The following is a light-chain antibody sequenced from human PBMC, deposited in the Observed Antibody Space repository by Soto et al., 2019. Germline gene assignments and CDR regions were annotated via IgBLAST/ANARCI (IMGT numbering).Light chain of an antibody. V-gene: IGKV3-11*01. CDR3: HQRSKWPLT. CDR1: QSARTY. Sequence: EIVLTQSPATLSLSPGGRATLSCRASQSARTYLAWYQQKTGQAPRLLIYDASNKATDIPDRFSGSGSGTDFTLTISSLDPEDFAVYYCHQRSKWPLTFGGGTKVEIK. J-gene: IGKJ4*01. CDR2: DAS.